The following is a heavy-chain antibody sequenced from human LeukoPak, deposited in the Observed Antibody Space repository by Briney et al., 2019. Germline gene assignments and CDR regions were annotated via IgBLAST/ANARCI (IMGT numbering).Heavy chain of an antibody. Sequence: ASVKVSCKASGYTFTSYDINWVRQATGQGLEWMGWMNPNSGNTGYAQKFQGRVTMTRNTSISTAYMELSSLRSEDTAVCYCAYCSSTSCRCFDYWGQGTLVTVSS. J-gene: IGHJ4*02. V-gene: IGHV1-8*01. CDR3: AYCSSTSCRCFDY. CDR2: MNPNSGNT. D-gene: IGHD2-2*01. CDR1: GYTFTSYD.